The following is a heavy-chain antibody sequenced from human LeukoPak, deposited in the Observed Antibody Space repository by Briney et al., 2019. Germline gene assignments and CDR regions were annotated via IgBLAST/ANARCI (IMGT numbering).Heavy chain of an antibody. J-gene: IGHJ5*02. CDR1: GYTFTGYY. CDR3: ARDGGGRFLEWFYNWFDP. CDR2: INPNSDGT. D-gene: IGHD3-3*01. V-gene: IGHV1-2*02. Sequence: ASVKVSCKASGYTFTGYYMHWVRQAPGQGLEWMGWINPNSDGTNYAQKFQGRVTMTRDTSISTAYMELSRLRSDDTAVYYCARDGGGRFLEWFYNWFDPWGQGTLVTVSS.